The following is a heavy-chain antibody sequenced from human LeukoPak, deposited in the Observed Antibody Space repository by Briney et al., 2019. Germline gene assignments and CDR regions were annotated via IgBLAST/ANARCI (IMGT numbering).Heavy chain of an antibody. Sequence: PGGSLRLSCAASGFTFGDYYMSWIRQAPGKGLEWVSSISSSSSYIYYADSVKGRFTISRDNAKNSLYLQMNSLRAEDTAVYYCARGKDDYGDSYGAINYYYYYMDVWGKGTTVTVSS. CDR3: ARGKDDYGDSYGAINYYYYYMDV. D-gene: IGHD4-17*01. CDR2: ISSSSSYI. J-gene: IGHJ6*03. V-gene: IGHV3-11*06. CDR1: GFTFGDYY.